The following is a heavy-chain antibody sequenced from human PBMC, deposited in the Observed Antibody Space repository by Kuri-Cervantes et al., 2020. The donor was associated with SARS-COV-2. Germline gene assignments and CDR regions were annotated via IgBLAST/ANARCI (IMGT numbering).Heavy chain of an antibody. CDR1: GYTFTGYY. J-gene: IGHJ3*02. V-gene: IGHV1-2*02. Sequence: ASVKVSCKASGYTFTGYYVHWVRQAPGQGLEWMGWINPNSGGTNYAQKFQGRVTMTRDTSISTAYMELSRLRSDDTAVYYCASAVRFLEWLLLPVVAFDIWGQGTMVTVSS. CDR3: ASAVRFLEWLLLPVVAFDI. CDR2: INPNSGGT. D-gene: IGHD3-3*01.